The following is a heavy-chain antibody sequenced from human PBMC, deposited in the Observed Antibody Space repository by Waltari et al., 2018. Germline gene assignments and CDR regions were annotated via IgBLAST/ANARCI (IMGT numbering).Heavy chain of an antibody. Sequence: QVQLVQSGAEVKKPGASVKVFCKASGYTFTAFYIHWVRQAPGQGLEWMGMVNPNGGSTSYAQKLQDRVTMTRDTSTNTVYMELSSLRSEDTAVYYCARSGSTLIWGVAEWGQGTLVTVSS. V-gene: IGHV1-46*04. D-gene: IGHD3-10*01. CDR2: VNPNGGST. CDR1: GYTFTAFY. J-gene: IGHJ4*02. CDR3: ARSGSTLIWGVAE.